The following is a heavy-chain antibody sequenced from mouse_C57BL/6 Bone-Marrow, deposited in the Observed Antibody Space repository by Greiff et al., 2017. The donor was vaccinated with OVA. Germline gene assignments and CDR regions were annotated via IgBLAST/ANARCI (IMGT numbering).Heavy chain of an antibody. V-gene: IGHV1-69*01. J-gene: IGHJ2*01. Sequence: QVQLQQPGAELVMPGASVKLSCKASGYTFTSYWMHWVKQRPGQGLEWIGEIDPSDSYTNYNQKFKGKSTLTVDKSSSTAYMQLSSLTSEDSAVYYCARRVVGDYFGYWGQGTTLTVSS. CDR2: IDPSDSYT. CDR1: GYTFTSYW. CDR3: ARRVVGDYFGY. D-gene: IGHD1-1*01.